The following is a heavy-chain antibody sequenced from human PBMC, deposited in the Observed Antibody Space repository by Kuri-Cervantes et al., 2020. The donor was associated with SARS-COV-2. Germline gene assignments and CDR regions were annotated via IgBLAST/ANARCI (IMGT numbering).Heavy chain of an antibody. D-gene: IGHD3-22*01. CDR1: GCIFSSYA. CDR3: ARDYYDSSGYFISGLWFDP. CDR2: ISYDGSNK. Sequence: GESLNISCAASGCIFSSYAMHWVRQAPGKGLEWVAVISYDGSNKYYADSVKGRFTISRDNSKNTLYLQMNSLRAEDTAVYYCARDYYDSSGYFISGLWFDPWGQGTLVTVSS. V-gene: IGHV3-30-3*01. J-gene: IGHJ5*02.